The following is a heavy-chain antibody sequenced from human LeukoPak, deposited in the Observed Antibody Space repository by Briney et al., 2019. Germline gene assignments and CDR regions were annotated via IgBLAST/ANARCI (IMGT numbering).Heavy chain of an antibody. D-gene: IGHD4-17*01. CDR2: ISSSSRHR. J-gene: IGHJ1*01. CDR1: GFTFSTYS. Sequence: PGGSLRLSCVASGFTFSTYSMNWVRQAPGKGLEWVSSISSSSRHRYYADSVKGRFTISRADAKNSVYLQMNSWRAEETAVYYCVRDFNTVTTAYLQHWGQGTLVTVSS. CDR3: VRDFNTVTTAYLQH. V-gene: IGHV3-21*01.